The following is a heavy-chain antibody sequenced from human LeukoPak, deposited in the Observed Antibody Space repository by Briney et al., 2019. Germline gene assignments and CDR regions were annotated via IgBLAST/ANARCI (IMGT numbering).Heavy chain of an antibody. CDR1: GGSISSYY. Sequence: PSETLSLTCTVWGGSISSYYWSWIRQPPGKGLEWIGYIYYSRSTNYNPSLKSRVTISVDTSKNQFSLKLSSVTAADTAVYYCARDNHYYDSSGYYSDAFDIWGQGTMVTVSS. CDR2: IYYSRST. V-gene: IGHV4-59*01. CDR3: ARDNHYYDSSGYYSDAFDI. D-gene: IGHD3-22*01. J-gene: IGHJ3*02.